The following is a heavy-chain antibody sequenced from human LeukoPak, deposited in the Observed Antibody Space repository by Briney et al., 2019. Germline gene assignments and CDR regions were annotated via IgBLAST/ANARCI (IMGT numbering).Heavy chain of an antibody. Sequence: GGSLRLSCAASGFTFSSYSMSWVRQAPGKGLEWVSSISSSSSYIYYADSVKGRFTISRDNAKNSLYLQMNSLRAEDTAVYYCARPRGGIAAIDYFDYWGQGTLVTVSS. J-gene: IGHJ4*02. CDR2: ISSSSSYI. D-gene: IGHD6-13*01. V-gene: IGHV3-21*01. CDR3: ARPRGGIAAIDYFDY. CDR1: GFTFSSYS.